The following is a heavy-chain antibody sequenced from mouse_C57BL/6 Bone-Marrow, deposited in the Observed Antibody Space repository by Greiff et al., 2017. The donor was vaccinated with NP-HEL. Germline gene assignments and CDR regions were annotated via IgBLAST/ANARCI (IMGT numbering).Heavy chain of an antibody. J-gene: IGHJ2*01. CDR2: ISDGGSYT. CDR3: ARDGGPRYSHYFDY. CDR1: GFTFSSYA. Sequence: EVKLVESGGGLVKPGGSLKLSCAASGFTFSSYAMSWVRQTPEKRLEWVATISDGGSYTYYPDNVKGRFTISRDNAKNNLYLQMSHLKSEDTAMYYCARDGGPRYSHYFDYWGQGTTLTVSS. D-gene: IGHD1-1*01. V-gene: IGHV5-4*01.